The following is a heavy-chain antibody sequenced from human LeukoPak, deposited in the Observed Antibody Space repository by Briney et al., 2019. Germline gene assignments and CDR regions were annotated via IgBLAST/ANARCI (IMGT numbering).Heavy chain of an antibody. Sequence: GGSLRLSCAASGFTFSSYAMSWVRQAPGKGLEWASAISGSGGSTYYADSVKGRFTISRDNSKNTLYLQMNSLRAEDTAVYYCAKGHYDILTGYFEIYYFDYWGQGTLVTVSS. J-gene: IGHJ4*02. CDR1: GFTFSSYA. CDR3: AKGHYDILTGYFEIYYFDY. V-gene: IGHV3-23*01. D-gene: IGHD3-9*01. CDR2: ISGSGGST.